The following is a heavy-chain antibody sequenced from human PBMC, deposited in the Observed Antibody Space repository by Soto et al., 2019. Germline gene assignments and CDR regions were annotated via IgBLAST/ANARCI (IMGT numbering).Heavy chain of an antibody. CDR3: ARVGRSDSWDMWFDS. D-gene: IGHD2-21*02. V-gene: IGHV3-23*01. Sequence: EVHLLESGGGLVQPGGSLRLSCAVSGFTFSSYAMTWLRQTPGKGLEWVSSIAVNADTIHYPDSVKGSFTISRDNSKSTLFLQMNSLRAEDTAVYHCARVGRSDSWDMWFDSWGQGTRVTVSS. J-gene: IGHJ5*01. CDR2: IAVNADTI. CDR1: GFTFSSYA.